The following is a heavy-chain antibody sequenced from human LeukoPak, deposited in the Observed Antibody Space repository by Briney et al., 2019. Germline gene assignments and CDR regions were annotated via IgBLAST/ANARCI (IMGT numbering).Heavy chain of an antibody. D-gene: IGHD3-3*01. V-gene: IGHV5-10-1*01. Sequence: GESLRISCKGSGYSFTSYWISWVRQMPGKGREGMGRIDPSDYYTNYGPSFQGHVTISADKSISTAYLQWSSLKASDTAMYYCARSPFYYFDQWAQGTLVTVSS. CDR1: GYSFTSYW. CDR3: ARSPFYYFDQ. CDR2: IDPSDYYT. J-gene: IGHJ4*02.